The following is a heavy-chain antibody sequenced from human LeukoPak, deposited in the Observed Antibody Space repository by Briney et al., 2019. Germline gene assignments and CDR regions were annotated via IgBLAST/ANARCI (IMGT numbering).Heavy chain of an antibody. V-gene: IGHV3-23*01. Sequence: GGSLRLSCAASGFTFSSYAMSWVRQAPGKGLEWVAAISGSGGSTYYADSVKGRFTISRDNSKNTLYLQMNSLRAEDTAVYYCGKAGLYSSPMDVWGKGTTVTVS. D-gene: IGHD6-13*01. J-gene: IGHJ6*03. CDR3: GKAGLYSSPMDV. CDR1: GFTFSSYA. CDR2: ISGSGGST.